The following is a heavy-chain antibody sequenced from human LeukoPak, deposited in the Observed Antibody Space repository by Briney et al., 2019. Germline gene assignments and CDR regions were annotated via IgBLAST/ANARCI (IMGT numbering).Heavy chain of an antibody. V-gene: IGHV1-18*01. J-gene: IGHJ4*02. CDR3: ARGGDYYDSSGYSDIDY. D-gene: IGHD3-22*01. Sequence: GASVKVSCKASGYTFTSYGISWVRQAPGQGLEWMGWISAYNGNTNYAQKLQGRVTMTTDTSTSTAYMELRSLRSDDTAVYYCARGGDYYDSSGYSDIDYWGQGTLVTVSS. CDR2: ISAYNGNT. CDR1: GYTFTSYG.